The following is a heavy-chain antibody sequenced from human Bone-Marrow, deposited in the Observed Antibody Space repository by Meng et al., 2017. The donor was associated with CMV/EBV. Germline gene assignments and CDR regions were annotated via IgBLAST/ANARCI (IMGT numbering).Heavy chain of an antibody. CDR2: VSVYNGNT. D-gene: IGHD6-13*01. CDR1: GYTFTTYG. CDR3: ARDSYTSSWYEY. J-gene: IGHJ4*02. Sequence: ASVKVSCKASGYTFTTYGISWVRQAPGQGLEWVGWVSVYNGNTEYAQKLQGRVTMTTDTSTTTAYMELRSLRSDDTAVYYCARDSYTSSWYEYWGQGALVTVSS. V-gene: IGHV1-18*01.